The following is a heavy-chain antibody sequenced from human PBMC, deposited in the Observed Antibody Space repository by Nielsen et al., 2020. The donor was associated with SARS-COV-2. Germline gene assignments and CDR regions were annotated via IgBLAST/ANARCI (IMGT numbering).Heavy chain of an antibody. CDR1: GGSISSYY. V-gene: IGHV4-59*08. D-gene: IGHD4-17*01. Sequence: GSLRLSCTVSGGSISSYYWSWIRQPPGKGLEWIGYIYYSGSTYYNPSLKSRVTISEDTSKNQFSLNLSSVTAADTAVYYCARTTVTTAFDYWGQGTLVTVSS. J-gene: IGHJ4*02. CDR2: IYYSGST. CDR3: ARTTVTTAFDY.